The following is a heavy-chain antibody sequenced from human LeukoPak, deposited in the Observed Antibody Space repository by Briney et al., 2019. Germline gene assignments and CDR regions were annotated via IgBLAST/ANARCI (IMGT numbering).Heavy chain of an antibody. CDR1: GGTFSSYA. CDR2: IIPIFGTA. J-gene: IGHJ6*02. CDR3: ARSYDFWSGYYTNYYYGMDV. Sequence: ASVKVSCKASGGTFSSYAISWVRQAPGQGLEWMGGIIPIFGTANYAQKFQGRVTITADESTSTAYMELSSLRSEDTAVYYCARSYDFWSGYYTNYYYGMDVWGQGTTVTVSS. V-gene: IGHV1-69*13. D-gene: IGHD3-3*01.